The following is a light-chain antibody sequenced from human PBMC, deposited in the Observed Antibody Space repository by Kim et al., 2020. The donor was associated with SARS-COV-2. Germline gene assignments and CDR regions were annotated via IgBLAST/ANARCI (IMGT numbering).Light chain of an antibody. J-gene: IGKJ5*01. CDR1: QSVSRY. CDR2: EES. V-gene: IGKV3-11*01. Sequence: PGEGATLPSRASQSVSRYLAWYQQKPGQAPRLLIYEESNRATGIPARFSCSGSGTDFTLTISSLEPEDFAVYYCQQRSNWPPKITFGQGTRPEI. CDR3: QQRSNWPPKIT.